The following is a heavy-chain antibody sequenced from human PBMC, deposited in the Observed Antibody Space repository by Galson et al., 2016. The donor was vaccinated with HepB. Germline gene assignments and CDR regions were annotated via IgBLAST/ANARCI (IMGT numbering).Heavy chain of an antibody. CDR2: ISGSGRRT. J-gene: IGHJ4*02. Sequence: LRLSCAASGFNFTNYAMNWVRQAPGKGLEWVASISGSGRRTYYADSVRGRFSISRDIFENTLYVQMNSLRDEDTALYYCAKDGSRGGSWYYFDNWGQGTLVTVSS. CDR1: GFNFTNYA. V-gene: IGHV3-23*01. CDR3: AKDGSRGGSWYYFDN. D-gene: IGHD6-13*01.